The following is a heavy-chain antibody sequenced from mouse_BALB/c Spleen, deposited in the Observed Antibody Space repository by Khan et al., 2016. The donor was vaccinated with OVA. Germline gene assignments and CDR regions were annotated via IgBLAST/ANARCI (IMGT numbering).Heavy chain of an antibody. V-gene: IGHV3-2*02. D-gene: IGHD1-1*01. J-gene: IGHJ2*01. Sequence: EVQLQESGPGLVKPSQSLSLTCTVTGYSITSDYAWNWIRQFPGNKLEWMGFISYSGNTNYNPSLKIRISITRDTTKNQFFLQLNSVTIEDTATYYCARVYGGDFDYWGQGTTLTVSS. CDR1: GYSITSDYA. CDR3: ARVYGGDFDY. CDR2: ISYSGNT.